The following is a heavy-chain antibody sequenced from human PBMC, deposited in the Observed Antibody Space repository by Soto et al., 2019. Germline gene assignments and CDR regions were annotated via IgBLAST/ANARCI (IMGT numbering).Heavy chain of an antibody. V-gene: IGHV4-31*03. CDR3: ARASKSRGYSYGPIYYYYGMDV. J-gene: IGHJ6*02. CDR1: GGSISSGGYY. CDR2: IYYSGST. Sequence: PSETLSLTCTVSGGSISSGGYYWSWIRQHPGKGLEWIGYIYYSGSTYYNPSLKSRVTISVDTSKNQFSLKLSSVTAADTAVYYCARASKSRGYSYGPIYYYYGMDVWGQGTTVTVSS. D-gene: IGHD5-18*01.